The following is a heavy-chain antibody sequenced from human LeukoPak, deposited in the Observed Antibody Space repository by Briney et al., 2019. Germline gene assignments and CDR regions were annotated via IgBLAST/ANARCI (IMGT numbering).Heavy chain of an antibody. J-gene: IGHJ4*02. V-gene: IGHV3-23*01. CDR2: ISGSGGST. D-gene: IGHD3-16*02. Sequence: SGGSLRLSCAASGFTFSSYAMSWVRQAPGKGLEWVSAISGSGGSTYYADSVKGRFTISRDNSKNTLYLQMNSLRAEDTAVYYCAKDPRYYDYVWGSYRYPRLDYWGQGTLVTVSS. CDR3: AKDPRYYDYVWGSYRYPRLDY. CDR1: GFTFSSYA.